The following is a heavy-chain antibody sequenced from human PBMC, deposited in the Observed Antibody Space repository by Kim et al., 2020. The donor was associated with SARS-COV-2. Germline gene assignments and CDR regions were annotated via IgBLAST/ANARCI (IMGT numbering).Heavy chain of an antibody. CDR3: AKESARREIDY. Sequence: GGSLRLSCAASGFTFSSYAMSWVRQAPGKGLEWVSVIYSGGSSTYYADSVKGRFTISRDNSKNTLYLQMNSLRAEDTAVYYCAKESARREIDYWGQGTLVTVSS. V-gene: IGHV3-23*03. J-gene: IGHJ4*02. D-gene: IGHD6-6*01. CDR1: GFTFSSYA. CDR2: IYSGGSST.